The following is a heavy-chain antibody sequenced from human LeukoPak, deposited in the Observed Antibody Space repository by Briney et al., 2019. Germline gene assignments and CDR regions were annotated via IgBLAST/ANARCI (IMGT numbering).Heavy chain of an antibody. CDR1: GYSFTTYW. CDR3: AGGYDEDYFDY. J-gene: IGHJ4*02. CDR2: IYPGDSDT. D-gene: IGHD5-12*01. Sequence: GESLKISCKGSGYSFTTYWIGWVRQMPGKGLEWMGIIYPGDSDTRYSPSLEGQVTISADKSISTAYLQWSSLKASDTAMYYGAGGYDEDYFDYWGQGTLVTVSS. V-gene: IGHV5-51*01.